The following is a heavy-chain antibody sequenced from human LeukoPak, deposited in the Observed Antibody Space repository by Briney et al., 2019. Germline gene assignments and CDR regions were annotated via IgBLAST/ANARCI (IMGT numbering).Heavy chain of an antibody. CDR1: GGTFSSYA. J-gene: IGHJ6*02. D-gene: IGHD6-6*01. CDR2: IIPIVDTA. Sequence: GASVKVPCKASGGTFSSYAISWVRQAPGQGLEWMGGIIPIVDTANYAQKFQGRVTITADESTSTAYMELSSLRSEDTAVYYCARVSIAARLNYYYGLDVWGQGTTVTVSS. CDR3: ARVSIAARLNYYYGLDV. V-gene: IGHV1-69*13.